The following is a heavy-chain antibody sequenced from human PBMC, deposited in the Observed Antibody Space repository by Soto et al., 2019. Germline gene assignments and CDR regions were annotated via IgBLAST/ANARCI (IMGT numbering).Heavy chain of an antibody. CDR2: IGTAGDT. CDR1: GFTFSSYD. V-gene: IGHV3-13*01. D-gene: IGHD4-17*01. CDR3: ARVSETTVVTPGGAFDI. Sequence: GGSLRLSCAASGFTFSSYDMHWVRQATGKGLEWVSAIGTAGDTYYPGSVKGRFTISRENAKNSLYLQMNSLRAGDTAVYYCARVSETTVVTPGGAFDIWGQGTMVTVS. J-gene: IGHJ3*02.